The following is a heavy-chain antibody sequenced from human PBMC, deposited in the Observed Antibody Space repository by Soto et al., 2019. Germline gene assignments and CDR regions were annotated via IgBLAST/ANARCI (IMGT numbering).Heavy chain of an antibody. Sequence: QAQLVQSGAEVKEPGASVKGSCKASGYSFTTSGITWVRQAPGQGLEWMGWISTYNGNTNYAQKLQDRVTLTTDTSTSTAYMELRSLRSDDTAVYYCARRLYCDYDYWGQGTLVTVSS. CDR2: ISTYNGNT. D-gene: IGHD2-8*02. CDR3: ARRLYCDYDY. J-gene: IGHJ4*02. CDR1: GYSFTTSG. V-gene: IGHV1-18*01.